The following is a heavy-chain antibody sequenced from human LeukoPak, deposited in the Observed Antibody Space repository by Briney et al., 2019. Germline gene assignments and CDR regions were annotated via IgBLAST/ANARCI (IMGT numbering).Heavy chain of an antibody. CDR1: GYTFTSYD. D-gene: IGHD3-10*01. V-gene: IGHV1-8*01. Sequence: GASVKVSCKASGYTFTSYDINWVRQATGQGLGWMGWMNPNSGNTGYAQKFQGRVTMTRNTSISTAYMELSSLRSEDTAVYYCARAPHYYGSGLYNWFDLWGQGTLVTVSS. J-gene: IGHJ5*02. CDR2: MNPNSGNT. CDR3: ARAPHYYGSGLYNWFDL.